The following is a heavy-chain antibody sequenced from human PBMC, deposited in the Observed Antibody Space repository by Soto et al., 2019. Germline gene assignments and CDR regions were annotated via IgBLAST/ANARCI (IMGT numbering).Heavy chain of an antibody. J-gene: IGHJ4*02. CDR2: IYYSGST. CDR1: GGSISSYY. D-gene: IGHD2-15*01. Sequence: PSETLSLTCTVSGGSISSYYWSWIRRPPGKGLEWIGYIYYSGSTNYNPSLKSRVTVSVDTSKNQFSLKLSSVTAADTAVYYCGRETRYCSGGSCYFIGKHYGGLGYFDYWGQANLVTVS. CDR3: GRETRYCSGGSCYFIGKHYGGLGYFDY. V-gene: IGHV4-59*01.